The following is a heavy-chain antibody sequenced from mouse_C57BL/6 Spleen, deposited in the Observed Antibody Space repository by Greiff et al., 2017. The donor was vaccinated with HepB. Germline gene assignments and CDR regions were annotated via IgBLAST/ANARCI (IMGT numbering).Heavy chain of an antibody. CDR2: ISSGGSYT. CDR1: GFTFSSYG. Sequence: EVKLMESGGDLVKPGGSLKLSCAASGFTFSSYGMSWVRQTPDKRLEWVATISSGGSYTYYPDSVKGRFTISRDNAKNTLYLQMSSLKSEDTAMYYCARLYDYIFDYWGQGTTLTVSS. V-gene: IGHV5-6*01. CDR3: ARLYDYIFDY. D-gene: IGHD2-4*01. J-gene: IGHJ2*01.